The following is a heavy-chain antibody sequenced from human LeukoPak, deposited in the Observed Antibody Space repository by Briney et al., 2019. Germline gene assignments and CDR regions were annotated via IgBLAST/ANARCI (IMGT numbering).Heavy chain of an antibody. J-gene: IGHJ3*02. CDR3: AKGQYYYGSGSYYKGDAFDI. Sequence: ASVKVSCKASGYTFTGYWIHWVRQAPGQGLEWMGWINPNSGGTNYAQKFQGRVTFTRDPSIITAYMELSRLRPDDTAVYYCAKGQYYYGSGSYYKGDAFDIWGQGTMVTVSS. D-gene: IGHD3-10*01. CDR1: GYTFTGYW. V-gene: IGHV1-2*02. CDR2: INPNSGGT.